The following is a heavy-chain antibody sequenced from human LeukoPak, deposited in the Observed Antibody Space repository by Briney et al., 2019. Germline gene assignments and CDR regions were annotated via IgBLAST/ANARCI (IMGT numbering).Heavy chain of an antibody. D-gene: IGHD3-16*01. V-gene: IGHV3-33*01. J-gene: IGHJ4*02. CDR3: ARGGSKSAPGTSDYFDY. CDR2: IWYDGSNK. Sequence: GGSLRLSCAASGFTFSTYGMHWVRPAPGEGLEGVAVIWYDGSNKYYADSVKGRFTISRDNSKNMLYLEMDSLRAEDTALYYCARGGSKSAPGTSDYFDYWGQGTLVTVSS. CDR1: GFTFSTYG.